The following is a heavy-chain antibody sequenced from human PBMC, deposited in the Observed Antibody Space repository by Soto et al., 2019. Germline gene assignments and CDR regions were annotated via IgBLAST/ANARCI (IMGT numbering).Heavy chain of an antibody. V-gene: IGHV4-31*03. CDR2: IYYSGST. CDR3: AREYSSGYSNWFDP. Sequence: SETLSLTCTVSGGSISSGGYYWSWIRQHPGKGLEWIGYIYYSGSTYYNPSLKSRVTISVDTSKSQFSLKLSSVTAADTAVYYCAREYSSGYSNWFDPWGQGTLVTVSS. J-gene: IGHJ5*02. D-gene: IGHD3-22*01. CDR1: GGSISSGGYY.